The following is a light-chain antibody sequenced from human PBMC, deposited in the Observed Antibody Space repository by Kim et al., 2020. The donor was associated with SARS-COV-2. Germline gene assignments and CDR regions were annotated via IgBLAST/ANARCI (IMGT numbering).Light chain of an antibody. J-gene: IGKJ1*01. V-gene: IGKV3-15*01. CDR1: ESVSSA. Sequence: SPGERVPLSRTASESVSSAIAWYQTKPGQAPRPLIYGVSNTATGLPARFSGGGSGTEFTLPISSLQSEDSAVYFCKQYDNWPPWTFGQGTTVDI. CDR2: GVS. CDR3: KQYDNWPPWT.